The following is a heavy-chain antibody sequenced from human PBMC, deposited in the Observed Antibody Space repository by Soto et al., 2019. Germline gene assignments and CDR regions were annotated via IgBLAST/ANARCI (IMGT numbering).Heavy chain of an antibody. V-gene: IGHV1-69*08. Sequence: QLQLVQSGAAVKKPGSSVKVSCKASGGTLNTYTISWVRQAPGQGLEWMGSILPFLGSTNYAKKFQGRVTITADPSTSTMELSSLRSEDTAVYFCARVVTAMEALYYYDPWCQGSLVTVSS. D-gene: IGHD5-18*01. J-gene: IGHJ5*02. CDR3: ARVVTAMEALYYYDP. CDR1: GGTLNTYT. CDR2: ILPFLGST.